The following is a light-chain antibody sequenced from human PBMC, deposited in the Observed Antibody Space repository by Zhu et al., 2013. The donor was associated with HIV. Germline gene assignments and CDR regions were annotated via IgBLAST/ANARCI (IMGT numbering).Light chain of an antibody. CDR3: QQYYTSWT. CDR1: QSISNL. CDR2: KAS. V-gene: IGKV1-5*03. Sequence: DIQMTQSPSTLSASVGDRVIITCRASQSISNLLAWYQQKSGKAPRLLIYKASTLETGVPSRFSGSGSGTEFTLTISSLQPDDFTTYYCQQYYTSWTFGQGTKVE. J-gene: IGKJ1*01.